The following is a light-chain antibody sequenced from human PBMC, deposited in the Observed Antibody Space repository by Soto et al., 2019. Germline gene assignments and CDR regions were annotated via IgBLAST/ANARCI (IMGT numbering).Light chain of an antibody. CDR3: QQLNSYPIT. CDR2: KAS. J-gene: IGKJ5*01. Sequence: DIQMTQSPSTLSVSVGDRVTITCRASQTISSWLAWYQQKPGKAPKLLIYKASTLKSGVPSRFSGSGSGIEFTLTISSLQPEDFATYYCQQLNSYPITFGQGTRLEIK. CDR1: QTISSW. V-gene: IGKV1-5*03.